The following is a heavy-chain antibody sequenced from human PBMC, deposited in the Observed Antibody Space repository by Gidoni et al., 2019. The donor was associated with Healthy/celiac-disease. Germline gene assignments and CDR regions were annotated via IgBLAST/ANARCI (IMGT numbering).Heavy chain of an antibody. V-gene: IGHV5-10-1*03. Sequence: EVQLVQSGAEVKKPGESLRISCKGSGYSFTRYWISWVRQMPGKGLEWMGRIDPSDSYTNSSPSFQGHVTISADKSISTAYLQWSSLKASDTAMYYCASPSGSSRYYYYYGMDVWGQGTTVTVSS. CDR2: IDPSDSYT. CDR3: ASPSGSSRYYYYYGMDV. D-gene: IGHD1-26*01. CDR1: GYSFTRYW. J-gene: IGHJ6*02.